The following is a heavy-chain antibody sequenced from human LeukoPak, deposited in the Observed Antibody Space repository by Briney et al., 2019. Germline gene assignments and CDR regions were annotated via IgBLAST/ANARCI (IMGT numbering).Heavy chain of an antibody. CDR2: ISAYNGNT. Sequence: ASVKVSCKASGYTFTSYGISWVRQAPGQGLEWMGWISAYNGNTNYAQKLQGRVTMTTDTSTSTAYMELRSLRSDDTAVYYCARDVIRLRYSHWFDPWGQGTLVTVSS. J-gene: IGHJ5*02. CDR1: GYTFTSYG. V-gene: IGHV1-18*01. D-gene: IGHD4-17*01. CDR3: ARDVIRLRYSHWFDP.